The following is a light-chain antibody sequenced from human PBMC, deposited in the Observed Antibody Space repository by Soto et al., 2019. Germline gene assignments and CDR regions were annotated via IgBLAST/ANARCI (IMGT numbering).Light chain of an antibody. Sequence: EIAMTQSPATLSVSPWDRATLSCRASQSVRINLAWYQQRPGQAPRLLIYGTSTRATGIPARFSGSGSGTDFTLTISRLEPEDFAVYYCQQYGSSPITFGQGTRLEIK. CDR1: QSVRIN. J-gene: IGKJ5*01. CDR2: GTS. V-gene: IGKV3-15*01. CDR3: QQYGSSPIT.